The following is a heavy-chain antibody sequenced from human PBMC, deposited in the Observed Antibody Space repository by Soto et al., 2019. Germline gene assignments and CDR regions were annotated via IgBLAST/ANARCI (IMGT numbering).Heavy chain of an antibody. CDR2: INHSGST. D-gene: IGHD2-8*01. V-gene: IGHV4-34*01. CDR3: ARELGDCTNGVCYQVPDY. Sequence: VEEGYFGGFCGRCIIQTQRKGLEWIGEINHSGSTNYNPSLKSRVTISVDTSKNQFSLKLSSVTAADTAVYYCARELGDCTNGVCYQVPDYWGQGTLVTVSS. CDR1: EGYFGGFC. J-gene: IGHJ4*02.